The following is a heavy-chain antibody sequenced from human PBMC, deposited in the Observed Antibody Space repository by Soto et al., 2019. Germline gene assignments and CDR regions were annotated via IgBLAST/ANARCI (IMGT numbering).Heavy chain of an antibody. CDR1: GFSFRSYT. D-gene: IGHD2-2*01. CDR2: ISSNGGSFI. V-gene: IGHV3-21*01. CDR3: VRYCSSTLCNGVATRTFDY. J-gene: IGHJ4*02. Sequence: GGSLRLSCAASGFSFRSYTMNWVRQAPGKGLEWVSSISSNGGSFIYYADSVKGRFTISRDNGENSLYLQMNSLRAEDTAVYYCVRYCSSTLCNGVATRTFDYWGQGTLVAVSS.